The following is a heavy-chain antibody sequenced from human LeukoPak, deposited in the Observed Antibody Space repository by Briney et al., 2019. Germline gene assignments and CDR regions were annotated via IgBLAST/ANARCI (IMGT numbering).Heavy chain of an antibody. CDR3: ARVGGAYSSGRRGDY. CDR2: ISAYNGNT. Sequence: GASVKLSCKASGYTFTSYGISWVRQAPGQGLEWKGWISAYNGNTNYAQKLPGRVTMTTDTSTSTAYMELRSLRSDDTAVYYCARVGGAYSSGRRGDYWGQGTLVTVSS. D-gene: IGHD6-19*01. CDR1: GYTFTSYG. J-gene: IGHJ4*02. V-gene: IGHV1-18*01.